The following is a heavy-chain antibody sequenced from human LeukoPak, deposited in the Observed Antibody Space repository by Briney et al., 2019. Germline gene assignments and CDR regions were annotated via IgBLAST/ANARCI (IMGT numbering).Heavy chain of an antibody. CDR1: GGSISSSSYY. Sequence: SETLPLTCTVSGGSISSSSYYWGWIRQPPGKGLEWIGSIYYSGSTYYNPSLKSRVTISVDTSKNQFSLKLSSVTAADTAVYYCARRANWFDPWGQGTLVTVSS. V-gene: IGHV4-39*01. CDR3: ARRANWFDP. J-gene: IGHJ5*02. CDR2: IYYSGST.